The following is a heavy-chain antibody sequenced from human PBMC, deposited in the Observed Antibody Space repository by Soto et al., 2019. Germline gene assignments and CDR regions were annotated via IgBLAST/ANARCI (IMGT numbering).Heavy chain of an antibody. CDR3: ARGGVVVAASPYYYYGMDV. Sequence: ASVKVSCKASGGTFRSYSISWVLQAPGQGLEWMGGIIPIFGTANYAQKFQGRVTITADKSTSTAYMELSSLRSEDTAVYYCARGGVVVAASPYYYYGMDVWGQGTTVTAP. CDR2: IIPIFGTA. V-gene: IGHV1-69*06. CDR1: GGTFRSYS. D-gene: IGHD2-15*01. J-gene: IGHJ6*02.